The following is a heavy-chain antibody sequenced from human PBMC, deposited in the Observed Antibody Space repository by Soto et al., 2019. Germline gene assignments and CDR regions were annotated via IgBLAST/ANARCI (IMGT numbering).Heavy chain of an antibody. Sequence: GGSLRLSCAASGFTFSSYGMHWVRQAPGKGLEWVAVIWYDGSNKYYADSVKGRFTISRDNSKNTLYLQMNSLRAEDTAVYYCARDGRYCDIGSGYYTYYYGLDVWGQGTMVTVSS. CDR2: IWYDGSNK. V-gene: IGHV3-33*01. D-gene: IGHD3-3*01. CDR1: GFTFSSYG. J-gene: IGHJ6*02. CDR3: ARDGRYCDIGSGYYTYYYGLDV.